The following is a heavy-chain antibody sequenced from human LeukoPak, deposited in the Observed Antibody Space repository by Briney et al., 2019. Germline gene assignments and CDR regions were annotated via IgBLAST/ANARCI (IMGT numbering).Heavy chain of an antibody. D-gene: IGHD6-13*01. J-gene: IGHJ6*02. Sequence: QPGGSLRLSCAASGFTFSIYAMHWVRQAPGKGLEWVAVISYDGGNKYYADSVKGRFTISRDNSKNTLYLQMNSLRAEDTAVYYCASHAYSSSSFWSYYGMDVWGQGTTVTVSS. V-gene: IGHV3-30-3*01. CDR1: GFTFSIYA. CDR3: ASHAYSSSSFWSYYGMDV. CDR2: ISYDGGNK.